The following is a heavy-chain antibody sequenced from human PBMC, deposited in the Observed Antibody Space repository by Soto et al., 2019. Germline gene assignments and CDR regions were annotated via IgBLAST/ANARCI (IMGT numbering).Heavy chain of an antibody. Sequence: QVQLVESGGGVVQPGRSLRLSCAASGFTFSSYAMHWVRQAPGKGLEWVAVISYDGSNKYYADSVKGRFTISRDNSKNTLYLQMNSQRAEDTAVYYCAREDIVVVPAAQFHYYYYYGMDVWGQGTTVTVSS. J-gene: IGHJ6*02. CDR3: AREDIVVVPAAQFHYYYYYGMDV. D-gene: IGHD2-2*01. CDR1: GFTFSSYA. V-gene: IGHV3-30-3*01. CDR2: ISYDGSNK.